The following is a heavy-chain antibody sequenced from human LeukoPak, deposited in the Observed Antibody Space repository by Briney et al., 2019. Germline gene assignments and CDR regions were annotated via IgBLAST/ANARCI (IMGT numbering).Heavy chain of an antibody. J-gene: IGHJ4*02. V-gene: IGHV3-48*04. CDR1: GFTFSSYS. CDR2: ISSSSSTI. CDR3: ATMGIDVVVVAAMSDY. Sequence: GGSLRLSCAASGFTFSSYSMNWVRQAPGKGLEWVSYISSSSSTIYYADSVKGRFTISRDNAKNSLYLQMNSLRAEDTAVYYCATMGIDVVVVAAMSDYWGQGTLVTVSS. D-gene: IGHD2-15*01.